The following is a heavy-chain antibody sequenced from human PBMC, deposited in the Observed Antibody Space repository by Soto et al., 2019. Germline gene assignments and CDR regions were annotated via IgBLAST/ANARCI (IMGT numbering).Heavy chain of an antibody. J-gene: IGHJ4*02. CDR2: IVVGSGNT. D-gene: IGHD6-6*01. CDR1: GFTFTSSA. Sequence: ASVKVSCKASGFTFTSSAMQWVRQARGQRLEWIGWIVVGSGNTNYAQKFQERVTITRDMSTSTAYMELSSLRSEDTAVYYCAAVGAARPVGADYWGQGTLVTVSS. CDR3: AAVGAARPVGADY. V-gene: IGHV1-58*02.